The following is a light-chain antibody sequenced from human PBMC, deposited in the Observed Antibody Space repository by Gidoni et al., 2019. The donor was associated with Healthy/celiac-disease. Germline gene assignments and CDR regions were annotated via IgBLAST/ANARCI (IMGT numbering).Light chain of an antibody. Sequence: EIVLTQSPATRPLSPGESATLSCRASQRVSSYLAWHQQKPGQAPRLLISDASNRSTGTPARFGGSGSGTDFLLTSSSLEAEDFADYCCQARRNWPTFGPGTKVDIK. J-gene: IGKJ3*01. CDR2: DAS. CDR3: QARRNWPT. CDR1: QRVSSY. V-gene: IGKV3-11*01.